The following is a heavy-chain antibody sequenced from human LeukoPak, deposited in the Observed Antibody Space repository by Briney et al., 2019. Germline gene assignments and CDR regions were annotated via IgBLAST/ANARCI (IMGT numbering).Heavy chain of an antibody. CDR1: GGSISSSSYY. D-gene: IGHD1-26*01. V-gene: IGHV4-39*07. J-gene: IGHJ4*02. CDR2: IYYIGST. CDR3: AREMAGGSYYGPSDY. Sequence: PSETLSLTCTVSGGSISSSSYYWGWIRQPPGKGLEWIGNIYYIGSTYYNPSLKSRVTISVDTSKNQFSLRLSSVTAADTAVYYCAREMAGGSYYGPSDYWGQGTLVTVSS.